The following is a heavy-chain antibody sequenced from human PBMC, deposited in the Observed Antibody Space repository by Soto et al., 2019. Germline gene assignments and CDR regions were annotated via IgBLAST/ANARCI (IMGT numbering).Heavy chain of an antibody. J-gene: IGHJ5*02. CDR1: GFTFSSYA. D-gene: IGHD1-1*01. CDR3: ARGTTGTTGAAPLPDWFDP. V-gene: IGHV3-30-3*01. Sequence: QVQLVESGGGVVQPGRSLRLSCAASGFTFSSYAMHWVRQAPGKGLEWVAVISYDGSNKYYADSVKGRFTISRDNSXKXLXQQMNSLKDEDTAVYYCARGTTGTTGAAPLPDWFDPWGQGTLVTVSS. CDR2: ISYDGSNK.